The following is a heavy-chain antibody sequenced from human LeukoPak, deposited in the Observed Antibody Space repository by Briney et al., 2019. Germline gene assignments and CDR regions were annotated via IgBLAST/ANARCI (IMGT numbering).Heavy chain of an antibody. J-gene: IGHJ6*02. CDR2: IYTSGST. Sequence: SETLSLTCTVSGGSISSGSYYWSWIRQPAGKGLEWIGRIYTSGSTNYNPSLKSRVTISVDTSKNQFSLKLSSVTAADTAVYYCAGDQGGTTWYHYGMDVGGQGTTVTVSS. V-gene: IGHV4-61*02. CDR1: GGSISSGSYY. CDR3: AGDQGGTTWYHYGMDV. D-gene: IGHD1-7*01.